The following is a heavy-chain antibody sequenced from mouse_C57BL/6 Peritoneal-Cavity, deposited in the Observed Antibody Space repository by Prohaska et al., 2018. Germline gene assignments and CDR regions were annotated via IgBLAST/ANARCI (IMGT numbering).Heavy chain of an antibody. J-gene: IGHJ1*03. Sequence: EVQLVESGGGLVKPGGSLTLSCAASGFTFSDYGMHWVRQAPRKGMEWVAYISSGSSTIYYADTVKGRFTISRDNAKNTLFLQMTSLRSEDTAMYYCATPYYGSSSYWYFDVWGTGTTVTVSS. CDR2: ISSGSSTI. CDR3: ATPYYGSSSYWYFDV. CDR1: GFTFSDYG. D-gene: IGHD1-1*01. V-gene: IGHV5-17*01.